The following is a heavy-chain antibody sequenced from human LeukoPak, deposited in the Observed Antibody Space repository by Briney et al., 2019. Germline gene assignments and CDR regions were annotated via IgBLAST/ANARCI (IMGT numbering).Heavy chain of an antibody. J-gene: IGHJ4*02. D-gene: IGHD6-13*01. CDR2: IYSGGDT. CDR1: GFTVSSSY. Sequence: GGSLRLSCAASGFTVSSSYMSWVRQAPGKGLEWVSVIYSGGDTHYAGSVKGRFTISRDNSVTTLYLQMNSLRTEDTAVYYCARAFVTAAGFFDTWGQGTLVTVSS. CDR3: ARAFVTAAGFFDT. V-gene: IGHV3-66*02.